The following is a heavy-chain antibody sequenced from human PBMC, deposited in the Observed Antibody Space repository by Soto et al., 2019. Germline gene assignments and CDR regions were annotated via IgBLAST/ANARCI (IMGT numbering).Heavy chain of an antibody. Sequence: EVQVLESGGGLVQPGGSLRLSCAASGFSSSRYVMNWVRQAPGKGLEWVSTISDSGASTWYADPVKGRFTISRDISRNTVNMQMNSLRAEDTAMYYCARRGGSGWGAFDVWGQGTMVTVSS. CDR3: ARRGGSGWGAFDV. CDR1: GFSSSRYV. CDR2: ISDSGAST. V-gene: IGHV3-23*01. J-gene: IGHJ3*01. D-gene: IGHD6-19*01.